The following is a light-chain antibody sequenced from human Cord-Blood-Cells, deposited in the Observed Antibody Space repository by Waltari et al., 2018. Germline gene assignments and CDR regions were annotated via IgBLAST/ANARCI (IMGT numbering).Light chain of an antibody. J-gene: IGKJ1*01. V-gene: IGKV1-39*01. CDR1: QSISSY. CDR3: QQSYSTPQT. CDR2: AAS. Sequence: DIQMTQSPSSLSASVGDRVTITCRASQSISSYLNWYQQKPGKAPKLLIYAASSLQSGVPSRSRGSGSGTDFTLTVSSLQPEEFATYYCQQSYSTPQTFGQGTKVEIK.